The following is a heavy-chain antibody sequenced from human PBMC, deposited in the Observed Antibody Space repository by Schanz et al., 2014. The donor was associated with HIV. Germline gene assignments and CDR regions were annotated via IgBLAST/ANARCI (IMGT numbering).Heavy chain of an antibody. Sequence: QVQLVQSGAEVKMPGSSVTVSCKASGGTFSNYAMTWVRQAPGQGLEWMAGIIPIIGTADYAQKFQGRATITADESTSTAYMELSSLRSEDTAVYYCARDSPVAAGTLDYWGQGTLVTVSS. CDR2: IIPIIGTA. CDR3: ARDSPVAAGTLDY. CDR1: GGTFSNYA. V-gene: IGHV1-69*01. D-gene: IGHD6-13*01. J-gene: IGHJ4*02.